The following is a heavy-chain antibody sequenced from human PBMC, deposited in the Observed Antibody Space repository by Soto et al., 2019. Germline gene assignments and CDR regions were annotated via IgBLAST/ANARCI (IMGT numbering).Heavy chain of an antibody. V-gene: IGHV3-7*01. CDR2: IKQDGSEK. CDR1: GFTFSSYW. D-gene: IGHD6-13*01. Sequence: EVQLVESGGGLVQPGGSLRLSCAASGFTFSSYWMSWVRQAPGKGLEWVANIKQDGSEKYYVDSVKGRFTISRDNAKNSLYLQMNSLRAEDTAVYYCASHSSSWYVGPFDYWGQGTLVTVSS. CDR3: ASHSSSWYVGPFDY. J-gene: IGHJ4*02.